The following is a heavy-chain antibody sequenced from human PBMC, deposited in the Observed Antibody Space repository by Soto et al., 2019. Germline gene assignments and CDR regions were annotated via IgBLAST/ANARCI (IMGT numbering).Heavy chain of an antibody. CDR2: IYWDDDK. V-gene: IGHV2-5*02. Sequence: QITLKESGPTLVKPTQTLTLTCTLSGFSLSSSGVGVGWIRQPPGKALEWLALIYWDDDKRYSPSMKSRLTIPKDTSKNLVLLTMTNMAPVDTATYYCARHYGSGNNSLLYFDLWGRGTLVTFSS. CDR1: GFSLSSSGVG. CDR3: ARHYGSGNNSLLYFDL. D-gene: IGHD3-10*01. J-gene: IGHJ2*01.